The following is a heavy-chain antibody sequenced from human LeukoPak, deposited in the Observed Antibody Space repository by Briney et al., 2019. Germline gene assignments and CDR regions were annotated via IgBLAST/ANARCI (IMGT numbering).Heavy chain of an antibody. Sequence: GGSLRLSCAASGFTFSNAWMSWVRQAPGKGLEWVGRIKSKTDGGTTDYAAPVKGRFTISRDDSKNTLYLQMNSLKAEDTAVYYCTTDGYGYGDSFDYWGQGTLVTVSS. J-gene: IGHJ4*02. D-gene: IGHD4-17*01. V-gene: IGHV3-15*01. CDR2: IKSKTDGGTT. CDR3: TTDGYGYGDSFDY. CDR1: GFTFSNAW.